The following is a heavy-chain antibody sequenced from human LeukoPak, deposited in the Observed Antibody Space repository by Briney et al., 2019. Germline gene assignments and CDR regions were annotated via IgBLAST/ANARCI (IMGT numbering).Heavy chain of an antibody. D-gene: IGHD1-26*01. CDR1: EFTFSNYR. CDR2: IKQDGSGT. V-gene: IGHV3-7*01. Sequence: PGGSLRLSCAASEFTFSNYRMSWVRLAPGKGMEWVANIKQDGSGTYYVDSVKGRFTISRDNAKNSLYLQMNSLRGEDTAVYFCARQVSREGHFDYWGQGALVTVSS. CDR3: ARQVSREGHFDY. J-gene: IGHJ4*02.